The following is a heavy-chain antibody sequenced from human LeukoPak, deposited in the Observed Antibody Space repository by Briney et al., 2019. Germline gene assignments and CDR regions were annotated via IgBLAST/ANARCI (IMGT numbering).Heavy chain of an antibody. CDR2: IYPGDSDT. D-gene: IGHD4-17*01. CDR1: GYSSSYYW. CDR3: ARQYGRPFDY. J-gene: IGHJ4*02. Sequence: GESLKISCKGSGYSSSYYWIGWVRQMPGKGLEWMGIIYPGDSDTRYSPSFQGQVTISVDESINTAYLQWSSLEASDTAMYYCARQYGRPFDYWGQGTLVTVSS. V-gene: IGHV5-51*01.